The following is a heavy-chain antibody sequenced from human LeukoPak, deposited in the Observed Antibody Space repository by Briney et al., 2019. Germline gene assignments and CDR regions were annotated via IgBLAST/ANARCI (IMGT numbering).Heavy chain of an antibody. CDR3: ARGRGYSGYADY. V-gene: IGHV4-34*01. D-gene: IGHD5-12*01. CDR2: INHSGST. CDR1: GGSFSGYY. J-gene: IGHJ4*02. Sequence: PSETLSLTCAVYGGSFSGYYWSWIRQPPGKGLEWIGEINHSGSTNYNPSLKSRVTISVDTSKNQSSLKLSSVTAADTAVYYCARGRGYSGYADYWGQGTLVTVSS.